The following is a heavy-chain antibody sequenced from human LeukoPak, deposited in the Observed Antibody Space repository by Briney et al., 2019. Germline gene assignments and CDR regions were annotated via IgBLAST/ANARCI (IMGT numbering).Heavy chain of an antibody. J-gene: IGHJ4*02. CDR3: ARGDTQSKYRQFDS. CDR2: IKQDGSEK. Sequence: GGSLRRSCAASGFTFSSYWMSWVRQAPGKGLEWVANIKQDGSEKDYVDSVKGRFTISRDNAKNSLYLQMNSLRAEDTGVYYCARGDTQSKYRQFDSWGQGSLVIVSS. V-gene: IGHV3-7*04. CDR1: GFTFSSYW. D-gene: IGHD3-16*02.